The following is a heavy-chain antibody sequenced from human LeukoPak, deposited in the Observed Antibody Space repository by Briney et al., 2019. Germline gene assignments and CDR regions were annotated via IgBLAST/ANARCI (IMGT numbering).Heavy chain of an antibody. CDR1: GGSFSGYY. Sequence: PSETLSLTCAVYGGSFSGYYWSWIRQPPGKGLEWIGEINHSGSTNYNPSLKSRVTISVDTSKNQFSLKLSSVTAADTAAYYCALCTMVRGVIYWGQGTLVTVSS. CDR2: INHSGST. V-gene: IGHV4-34*01. J-gene: IGHJ4*02. CDR3: ALCTMVRGVIY. D-gene: IGHD3-10*01.